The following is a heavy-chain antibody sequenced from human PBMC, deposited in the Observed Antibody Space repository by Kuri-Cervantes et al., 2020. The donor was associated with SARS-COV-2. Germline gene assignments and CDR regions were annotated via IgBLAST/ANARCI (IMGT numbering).Heavy chain of an antibody. CDR2: IFSNGSP. Sequence: SETLSLTCSVSGGSLPSDNYYWGWIRQSPGKGLEWIGSIFSNGSPYYNPSLKSRVTISVDTSKNQCSLKLISVTAADTVVYYCARRLRGTTVTNGKLTNFLDLWGQGTMVTVSS. CDR3: ARRLRGTTVTNGKLTNFLDL. V-gene: IGHV4-39*01. D-gene: IGHD4-17*01. CDR1: GGSLPSDNYY. J-gene: IGHJ3*01.